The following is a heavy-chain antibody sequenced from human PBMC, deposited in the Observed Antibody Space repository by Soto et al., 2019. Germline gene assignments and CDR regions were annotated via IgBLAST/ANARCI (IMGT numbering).Heavy chain of an antibody. CDR2: IIPILNIV. Sequence: QVQLVQSGGEVRKPGSSVKVSCKTSGVSFRTSTISWVRQAPGQGLEWVGRIIPILNIVNYAQKFQDRVTLTADKSTSTTYRDVSGLRSEDTAIYYCARGGSGSYAHYNYGLDVWGQGTTVPVSS. J-gene: IGHJ6*02. CDR1: GVSFRTST. V-gene: IGHV1-69*02. CDR3: ARGGSGSYAHYNYGLDV. D-gene: IGHD3-10*01.